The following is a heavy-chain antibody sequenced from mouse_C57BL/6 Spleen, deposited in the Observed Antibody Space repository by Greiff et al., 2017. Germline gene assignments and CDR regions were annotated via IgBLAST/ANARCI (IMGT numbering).Heavy chain of an antibody. J-gene: IGHJ2*01. CDR1: GYAFSSSW. CDR2: LYPGDGDT. V-gene: IGHV1-82*01. Sequence: VQVVESGPELVKPGASVKISCKASGYAFSSSWMNWVKQRPGKGLEWIGRLYPGDGDTNYNGKFKGKATLPADKYYSTAYMKLSSLTSEYSAVYFCAGEGYWGQGTTLTVSS. CDR3: AGEGY.